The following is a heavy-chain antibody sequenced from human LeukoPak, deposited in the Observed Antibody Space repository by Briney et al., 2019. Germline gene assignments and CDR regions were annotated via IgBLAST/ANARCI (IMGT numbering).Heavy chain of an antibody. V-gene: IGHV3-20*04. CDR1: GSRFDDHG. CDR2: INWNGGST. D-gene: IGHD6-19*01. J-gene: IGHJ4*02. CDR3: ARGDSSGWYFDD. Sequence: GSLRLSCTASGSRFDDHGMAWVRQAPGKGLEWVCGINWNGGSTGYADSVKGRFTISRDNAKNSLYLQMNSLRADDTALYYCARGDSSGWYFDDWGQGTLVTVSS.